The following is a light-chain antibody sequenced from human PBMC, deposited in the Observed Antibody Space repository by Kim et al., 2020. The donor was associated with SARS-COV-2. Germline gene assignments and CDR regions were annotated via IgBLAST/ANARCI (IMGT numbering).Light chain of an antibody. Sequence: QSALTQPASVSGSPGQSITISCTGTTSDFGGYNYVSWYQQHPGKAPKLIIYEVNDRPPGVSNRFSGYKSGNTASLTISGLQAEDETDYYCRSYTSTSTLVFGTGTKVTVL. J-gene: IGLJ1*01. V-gene: IGLV2-14*01. CDR1: TSDFGGYNY. CDR3: RSYTSTSTLV. CDR2: EVN.